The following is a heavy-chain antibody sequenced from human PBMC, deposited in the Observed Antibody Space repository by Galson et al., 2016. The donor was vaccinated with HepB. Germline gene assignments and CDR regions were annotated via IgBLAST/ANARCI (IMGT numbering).Heavy chain of an antibody. J-gene: IGHJ5*02. CDR1: GDTFGSYS. CDR2: IIPIVGLA. CDR3: ARGSEHSMNVVPLPADH. V-gene: IGHV1-69*04. D-gene: IGHD2-2*01. Sequence: SVKVSCKASGDTFGSYSITWVRQAPGQGLEWMGRIIPIVGLANYAQKFQDRLTITADKSTSTGYMELSSLRAEDTAVYYCARGSEHSMNVVPLPADHWGQGTLVTVSS.